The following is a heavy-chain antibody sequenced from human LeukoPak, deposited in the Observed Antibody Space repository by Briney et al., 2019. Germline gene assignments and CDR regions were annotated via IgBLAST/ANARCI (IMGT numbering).Heavy chain of an antibody. J-gene: IGHJ6*02. CDR3: AKHMRATNTYSFFGLDV. D-gene: IGHD1-26*01. Sequence: GXEWXSSINWNGGGTDYAASVNGRFTISRDNAKNSLYLQLSSLRPEDTALYYCAKHMRATNTYSFFGLDVWGQGTTVTVSS. CDR2: INWNGGGT. V-gene: IGHV3-20*03.